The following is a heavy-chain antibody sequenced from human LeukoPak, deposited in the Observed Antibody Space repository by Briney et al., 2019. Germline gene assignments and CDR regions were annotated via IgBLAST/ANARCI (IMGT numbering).Heavy chain of an antibody. J-gene: IGHJ3*02. D-gene: IGHD2/OR15-2a*01. CDR3: AKNSPLSASDI. CDR2: IYHSGST. CDR1: GFTFSDYY. V-gene: IGHV4-34*08. Sequence: ESLRLSCAASGFTFSDYYTSWVRQPPEKGLEWIGEIYHSGSTNYNPSLKSRVTISIDKSKNQFSLKLTSVTAADTAVYYCAKNSPLSASDIWGQGTMVTVSS.